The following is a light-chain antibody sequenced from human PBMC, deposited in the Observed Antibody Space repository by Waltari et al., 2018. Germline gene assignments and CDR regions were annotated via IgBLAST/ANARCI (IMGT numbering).Light chain of an antibody. CDR3: QQSHSFPLT. V-gene: IGKV1-39*01. CDR2: AAA. Sequence: DIQMTQSPSSLSASVGDRVTITCRASQNISSYLNWYQQTERNAPKPLIYAAASLHIGVPSRVSGSGSGTEFTLIITNLQPEDFATFFCQQSHSFPLTFGGGTKLETK. CDR1: QNISSY. J-gene: IGKJ4*01.